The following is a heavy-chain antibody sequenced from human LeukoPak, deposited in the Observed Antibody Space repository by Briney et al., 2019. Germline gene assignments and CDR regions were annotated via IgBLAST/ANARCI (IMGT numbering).Heavy chain of an antibody. CDR3: AKMAPSRYSSGWWAEYFQH. V-gene: IGHV3-30*18. CDR1: GFTFSSYG. CDR2: ISYDGSNK. J-gene: IGHJ1*01. D-gene: IGHD6-19*01. Sequence: PGGSLRLSCAASGFTFSSYGMHWVRQAPGKGLEWVAVISYDGSNKYYADSVKGRFTISRAKNTLYLKMNSLRAEDTAVYYCAKMAPSRYSSGWWAEYFQHWGQGTLVTVSS.